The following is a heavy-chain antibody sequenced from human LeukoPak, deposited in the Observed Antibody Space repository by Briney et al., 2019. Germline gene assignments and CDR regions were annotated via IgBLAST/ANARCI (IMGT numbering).Heavy chain of an antibody. J-gene: IGHJ4*02. CDR1: GFTFSNYA. CDR2: ISYNGGSA. D-gene: IGHD6-13*01. V-gene: IGHV3-23*01. CDR3: AKKLPGSSWPIDY. Sequence: GGSLRLSCVASGFTFSNYAVNWVRQAPGKGLEWVSCISYNGGSAHYADSVKGRFTVSRDNSKNTLYLQMNSLRAEDTAIYYCAKKLPGSSWPIDYWGQGTLVTVSS.